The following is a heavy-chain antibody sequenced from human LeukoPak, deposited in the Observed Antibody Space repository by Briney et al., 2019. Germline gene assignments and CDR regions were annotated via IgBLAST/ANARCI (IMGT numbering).Heavy chain of an antibody. CDR1: GFTFSSYA. CDR3: AKDRVYYDSSGTLDYYYYMDV. CDR2: ISGSGGNT. V-gene: IGHV3-23*01. D-gene: IGHD3-22*01. J-gene: IGHJ6*03. Sequence: GGSLRLSCAASGFTFSSYAMSWVRQAPGKGLEWVSAISGSGGNTYYADSVEGRFTISRDNTKNTLYLQMNSLRVEDTAVYYCAKDRVYYDSSGTLDYYYYMDVWGKGTTVTVSS.